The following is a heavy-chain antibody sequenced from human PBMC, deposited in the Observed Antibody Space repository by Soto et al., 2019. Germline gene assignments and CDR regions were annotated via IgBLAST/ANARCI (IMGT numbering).Heavy chain of an antibody. J-gene: IGHJ6*03. CDR2: MNPNSGNT. CDR3: ARFARYYYYYYMDV. Sequence: ASVKVSCKASGYTFTSYDINWGRQATGQGLEWMGWMNPNSGNTGYAQKFQGRVTMTRNTSISTAYMELSSLRSEDTAVYYCARFARYYYYYYMDVWGKGTTVTVSS. V-gene: IGHV1-8*01. CDR1: GYTFTSYD.